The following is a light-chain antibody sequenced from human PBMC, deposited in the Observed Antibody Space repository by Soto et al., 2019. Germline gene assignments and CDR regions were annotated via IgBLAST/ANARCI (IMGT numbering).Light chain of an antibody. J-gene: IGKJ3*01. V-gene: IGKV3-11*01. Sequence: VLTQSPATLSLSPGEKATVSCRASQSVSSYLAWYQHKPGQAPRLLIYDASNRATGIPARFSGSGSGTDFTLTISSLEPEEFAVYYCQSLFTFGPGTKVDF. CDR1: QSVSSY. CDR3: QSLFT. CDR2: DAS.